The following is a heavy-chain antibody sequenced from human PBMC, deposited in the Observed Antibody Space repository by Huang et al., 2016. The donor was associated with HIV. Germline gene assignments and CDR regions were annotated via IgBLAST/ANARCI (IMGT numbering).Heavy chain of an antibody. Sequence: EVQVVQSGAEVKKPGESLKISCKGSGYSFSNYWIGWVRQRPGKGLEWMGIINSCDSETRYSPSFEGQVTISADKSINTAYLQWSSLKASDTAIYYCARRSYISRATWDYWGQGTLVTVSS. J-gene: IGHJ4*02. D-gene: IGHD2-2*01. CDR1: GYSFSNYW. CDR3: ARRSYISRATWDY. CDR2: INSCDSET. V-gene: IGHV5-51*03.